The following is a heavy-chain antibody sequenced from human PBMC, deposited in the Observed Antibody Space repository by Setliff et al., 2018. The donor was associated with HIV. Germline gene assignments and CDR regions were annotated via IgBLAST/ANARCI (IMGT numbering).Heavy chain of an antibody. J-gene: IGHJ4*02. CDR1: GFIFSSYA. D-gene: IGHD5-18*01. CDR3: ARAGRDTGNDY. Sequence: GGSLRLSCAASGFIFSSYAMHWVRQVPGKGLEWVAVMSYDGNNKYYADSVKGRFTISRDNSKNTLYLQMNSLRAEDTAVYYCARAGRDTGNDYWGQGTLVTVSS. V-gene: IGHV3-30*01. CDR2: MSYDGNNK.